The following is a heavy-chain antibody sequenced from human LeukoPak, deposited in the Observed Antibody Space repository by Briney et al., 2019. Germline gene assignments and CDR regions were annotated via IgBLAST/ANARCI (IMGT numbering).Heavy chain of an antibody. CDR1: GGSICTYY. Sequence: SETLSLTCTVSGGSICTYYWSWIRQPPGKGLEWIGYIYYSGSTNYNPSLKSRVTISVDTSNNQFSLRLNSVTAADTAVYYCARGVNYYDSSGYFDYWGQGTLVTVSS. CDR2: IYYSGST. D-gene: IGHD3-22*01. J-gene: IGHJ4*02. CDR3: ARGVNYYDSSGYFDY. V-gene: IGHV4-59*01.